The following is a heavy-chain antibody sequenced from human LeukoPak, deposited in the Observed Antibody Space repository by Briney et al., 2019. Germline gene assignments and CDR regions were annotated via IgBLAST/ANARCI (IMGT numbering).Heavy chain of an antibody. CDR1: GDSISTYY. V-gene: IGHV4-4*07. Sequence: SETLSLTCTVSGDSISTYYWSWIRQPAGKGLEWVGRVYTSGNTNYNPSLKSRATMSVDTSRNQFPLRLSSVTAADTAVYYCAIAEYCGGDCYLDYWGQGTLVTVSS. D-gene: IGHD2-21*01. J-gene: IGHJ4*02. CDR2: VYTSGNT. CDR3: AIAEYCGGDCYLDY.